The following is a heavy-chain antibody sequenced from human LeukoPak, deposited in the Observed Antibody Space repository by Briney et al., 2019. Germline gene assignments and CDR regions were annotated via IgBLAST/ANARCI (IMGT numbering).Heavy chain of an antibody. Sequence: PGGSLRLSCAASGFTFSSYSMNWVRQAPGKGLEWVSSISSSGSTIYYADSVKGRFTISRDNAKNSLYLQMNSLRAEDTAVYYCARAGEEFDRTYYYDSSGYSPTDWWGQGTLVTVSS. J-gene: IGHJ4*02. V-gene: IGHV3-21*04. D-gene: IGHD3-22*01. CDR3: ARAGEEFDRTYYYDSSGYSPTDW. CDR2: ISSSGSTI. CDR1: GFTFSSYS.